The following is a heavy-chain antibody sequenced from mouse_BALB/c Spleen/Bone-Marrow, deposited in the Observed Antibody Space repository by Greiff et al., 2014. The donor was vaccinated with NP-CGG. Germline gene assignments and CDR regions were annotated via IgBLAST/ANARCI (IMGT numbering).Heavy chain of an antibody. Sequence: QVQLKESGPGLVAPSQSLSITCTVSGFSLTNYGIHWVRQPPGKGLEWLGVIWAGGSKNYYSALMSRLSIAKDNSKSQVFLKMNSLQADDTAMYYCASTGAGAMDYWGQGTSVTVSS. CDR1: GFSLTNYG. J-gene: IGHJ4*01. CDR2: IWAGGSK. CDR3: ASTGAGAMDY. D-gene: IGHD4-1*02. V-gene: IGHV2-9*02.